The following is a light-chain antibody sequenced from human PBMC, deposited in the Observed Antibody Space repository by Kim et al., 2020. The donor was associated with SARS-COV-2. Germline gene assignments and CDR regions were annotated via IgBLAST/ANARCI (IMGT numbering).Light chain of an antibody. J-gene: IGKJ1*01. CDR1: QSVSSSY. Sequence: LYPRERATLSCRASQSVSSSYLACYQQKPGQAPRLLIYGASSRATGIPDRFSGSGSGTDFTLTISRLEPKDFAVYYCQQYGSSRTFGQETRVEIK. CDR3: QQYGSSRT. CDR2: GAS. V-gene: IGKV3-20*01.